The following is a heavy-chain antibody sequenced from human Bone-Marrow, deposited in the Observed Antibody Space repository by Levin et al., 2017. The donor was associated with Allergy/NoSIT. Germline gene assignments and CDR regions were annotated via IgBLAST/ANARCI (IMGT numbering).Heavy chain of an antibody. D-gene: IGHD3-3*01. CDR2: ISGSGEST. Sequence: GGSLRLSCAASGFTFSNYAMTWVRQAPGKGLEWVSGISGSGESTDYADSVKGRFTISRDYSKSTLYLQMNNLRAEDTAAYYCAKNTIFGVVTQNNHFDYWGQGTLVTVSS. J-gene: IGHJ4*02. V-gene: IGHV3-23*01. CDR3: AKNTIFGVVTQNNHFDY. CDR1: GFTFSNYA.